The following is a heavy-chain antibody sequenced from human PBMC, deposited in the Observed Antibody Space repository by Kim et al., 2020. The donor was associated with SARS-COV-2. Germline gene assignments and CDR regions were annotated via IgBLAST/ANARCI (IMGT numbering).Heavy chain of an antibody. V-gene: IGHV4-59*01. CDR1: GGSISSYY. CDR3: ARGSSLTIFGVVGWFDP. J-gene: IGHJ5*02. CDR2: IYYSGST. Sequence: SETLSLTCTVSGGSISSYYWSWIRQPPGKGLEWIGYIYYSGSTNYNPSFKSRVTISVDTSKNQFSLKLSSVTAADTAVYYCARGSSLTIFGVVGWFDPWGQGTLVTVSS. D-gene: IGHD3-3*01.